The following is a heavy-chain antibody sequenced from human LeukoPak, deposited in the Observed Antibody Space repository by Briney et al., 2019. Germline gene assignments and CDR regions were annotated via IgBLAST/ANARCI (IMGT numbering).Heavy chain of an antibody. V-gene: IGHV3-21*01. CDR2: ISTSSSYI. J-gene: IGHJ5*02. CDR1: GFSVNNTY. CDR3: ARGSSNIAGRNNWFDP. Sequence: GGSLRLSCAASGFSVNNTYMSWVRQAPGKGLEWVSSISTSSSYINYADSVKGRFTISRDNAKNSLFLQMNSLRADDTAVYYCARGSSNIAGRNNWFDPWGQGTLVTVSS. D-gene: IGHD6-6*01.